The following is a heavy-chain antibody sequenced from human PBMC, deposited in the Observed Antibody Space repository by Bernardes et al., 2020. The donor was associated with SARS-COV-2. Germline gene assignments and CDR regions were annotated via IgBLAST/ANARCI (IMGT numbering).Heavy chain of an antibody. V-gene: IGHV4-59*01. J-gene: IGHJ4*02. D-gene: IGHD1-26*01. CDR3: ARTSGPHYHFAA. CDR1: GDSISGYY. CDR2: IFYSGSTT. Sequence: SETLSLTCSVPGDSISGYYWSWVRQPPGKGLEWIGYIFYSGSTTNLNPSLSSRVTISIDRPKNQISLKLTSVTVADTTVYYCARTSGPHYHFAAWGQGTLVTVSS.